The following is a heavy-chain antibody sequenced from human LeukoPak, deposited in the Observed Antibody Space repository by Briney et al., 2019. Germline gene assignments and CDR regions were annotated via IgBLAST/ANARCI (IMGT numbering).Heavy chain of an antibody. CDR1: GFTFSNYW. CDR3: TRSIMSDLEYCGGNCFAFDY. Sequence: GGSLRLSCAASGFTFSNYWMPWVRQAPGKGLAWVSRIATDGSTTGYADSVKGRFTISRDNARNTLYLEMNSLSAEDTAVYYCTRSIMSDLEYCGGNCFAFDYWGQGTLVTVSS. D-gene: IGHD2-21*01. V-gene: IGHV3-74*01. J-gene: IGHJ4*02. CDR2: IATDGSTT.